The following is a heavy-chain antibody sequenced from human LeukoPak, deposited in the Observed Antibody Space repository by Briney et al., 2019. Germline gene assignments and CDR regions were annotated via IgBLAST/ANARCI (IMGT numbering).Heavy chain of an antibody. CDR1: GFTFSDAW. Sequence: GGSLRLSCAASGFTFSDAWMSWVRQAAGKGLEWVGRIKRDIDGGTTDYAAPVKGRFTISRDDSKNTLYLQMNSLRIEDTAMYYCTTDPPGDYWGQGNLVTVSS. V-gene: IGHV3-15*01. CDR2: IKRDIDGGTT. J-gene: IGHJ4*02. CDR3: TTDPPGDY.